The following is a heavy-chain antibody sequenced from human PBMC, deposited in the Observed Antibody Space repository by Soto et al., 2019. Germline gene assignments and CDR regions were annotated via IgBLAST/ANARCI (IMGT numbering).Heavy chain of an antibody. Sequence: PGGSLRLSCAASGFTFDDYAMHWVRQAPGKGLGWVSGISWNSGSIGYADSVKGRFTISRDNAKNSLYLQMNSLRAEDTALYYCAKDIERYGHGGQFDYWGQGTLVTVSS. V-gene: IGHV3-9*01. J-gene: IGHJ4*02. CDR1: GFTFDDYA. CDR3: AKDIERYGHGGQFDY. CDR2: ISWNSGSI. D-gene: IGHD3-9*01.